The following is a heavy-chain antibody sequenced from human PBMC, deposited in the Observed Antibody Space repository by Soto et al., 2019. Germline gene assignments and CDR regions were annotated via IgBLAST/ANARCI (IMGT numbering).Heavy chain of an antibody. D-gene: IGHD2-15*01. CDR1: GDSISTVDYF. J-gene: IGHJ5*01. Sequence: SETLSLTCSVSGDSISTVDYFWAWIRQPPGQALEYIGYIYKSATTYYNPSFESRVAVSLDTSKSQFSLNVTSVTAADTAVYFCARGRYCLTGRCFPNWFDSWGQGTLVTVSS. V-gene: IGHV4-30-4*08. CDR2: IYKSATT. CDR3: ARGRYCLTGRCFPNWFDS.